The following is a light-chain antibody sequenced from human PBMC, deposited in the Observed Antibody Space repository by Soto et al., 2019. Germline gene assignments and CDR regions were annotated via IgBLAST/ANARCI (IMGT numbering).Light chain of an antibody. CDR1: QSISSSF. CDR3: QQYDNSPIT. CDR2: RAS. Sequence: EIVLTQSPVTLSLSPGERASLSCVASQSISSSFLAWYQQKPGQAPRLLIYRASSRATGIPERFSGTGSETDFTLTISRLEPEDFAVYYCQQYDNSPITFGQGTRLEIK. J-gene: IGKJ5*01. V-gene: IGKV3-20*01.